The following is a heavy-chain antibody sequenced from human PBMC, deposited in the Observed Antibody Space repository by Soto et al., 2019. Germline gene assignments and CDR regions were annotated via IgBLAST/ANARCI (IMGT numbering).Heavy chain of an antibody. V-gene: IGHV3-53*01. D-gene: IGHD3-22*01. CDR1: GFIVSSNY. J-gene: IGHJ1*01. CDR3: ARDRVESGYPEYFQH. CDR2: IYSGGST. Sequence: EVQLVESGGGLIQPGGSLRLSCAASGFIVSSNYMSWVRQAPGKGLEWVSVIYSGGSTYYADSVKGRFTISRDNSKNTLYLHMNSLRAEDTAVYYCARDRVESGYPEYFQHWGQGTLVTVSS.